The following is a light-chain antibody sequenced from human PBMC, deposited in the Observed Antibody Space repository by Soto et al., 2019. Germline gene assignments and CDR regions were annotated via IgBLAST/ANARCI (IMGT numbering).Light chain of an antibody. J-gene: IGKJ1*01. CDR1: QSISSW. CDR3: QQYNSYPWT. Sequence: DIQMTQSPSTLSASVGDRVTITCRASQSISSWLAWYQQKPGKAPKLLIYKASSLESGVPSRFSGSGSGTEFTLTISSLQPDDCATYYCQQYNSYPWTFGQWTKVEIK. V-gene: IGKV1-5*03. CDR2: KAS.